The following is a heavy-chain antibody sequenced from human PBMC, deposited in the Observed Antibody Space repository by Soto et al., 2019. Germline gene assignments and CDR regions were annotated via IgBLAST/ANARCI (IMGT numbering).Heavy chain of an antibody. CDR2: FDPEDGET. Sequence: QVQLVQSGAEVKKPGASVKVSCKVSGYTLTELSMHWVRQAPGKGLEWMGCFDPEDGETIYAQKFQGRVTMTENTSTDTAYMELGSLRSEDTAVYYCATFAVVTHLNWFDPWGQGTMVTVSS. CDR3: ATFAVVTHLNWFDP. J-gene: IGHJ5*02. D-gene: IGHD2-15*01. V-gene: IGHV1-24*01. CDR1: GYTLTELS.